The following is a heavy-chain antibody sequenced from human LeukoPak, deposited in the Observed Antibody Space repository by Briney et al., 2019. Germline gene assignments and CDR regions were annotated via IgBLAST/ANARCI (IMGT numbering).Heavy chain of an antibody. D-gene: IGHD5-18*01. V-gene: IGHV4-34*01. J-gene: IGHJ3*02. CDR2: INHSGST. CDR3: ARDSGYSYGDAFDI. Sequence: PSETLSLTCAVYGGSFSGYYWSWIRQPPGKGLEWIGEINHSGSTNYNPSLKSRVTISVDTSKNQFSLRLSSVTAADTAVYYCARDSGYSYGDAFDIRGLGTMVTVSS. CDR1: GGSFSGYY.